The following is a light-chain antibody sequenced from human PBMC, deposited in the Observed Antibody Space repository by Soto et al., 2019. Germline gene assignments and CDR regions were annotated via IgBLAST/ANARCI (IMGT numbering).Light chain of an antibody. J-gene: IGKJ1*01. V-gene: IGKV3-15*01. Sequence: EIVMTQAPDTLSVSPAERRTLSCRASQSVSSNLAWYQQKPVQAPRLLLYGASTRATGIPARFSGSGSGTEFTLTISSLQSQDFAVYYCQQYNNWPPFAFGQGTKVDIK. CDR1: QSVSSN. CDR3: QQYNNWPPFA. CDR2: GAS.